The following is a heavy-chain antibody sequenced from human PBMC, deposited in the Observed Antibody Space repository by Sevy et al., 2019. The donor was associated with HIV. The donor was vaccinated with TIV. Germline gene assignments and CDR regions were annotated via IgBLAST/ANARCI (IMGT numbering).Heavy chain of an antibody. CDR3: ARDERSEFYYGMDV. D-gene: IGHD3-10*01. J-gene: IGHJ6*02. CDR2: ISHDGNKE. CDR1: GFTFSAYA. V-gene: IGHV3-30-3*01. Sequence: GGSLRLSCAASGFTFSAYAVHWVRQAPGKGLEWVAVISHDGNKEDYAQSVRGRFTLSRDNSKKTLFLQMNGLRTYDTGLYYCARDERSEFYYGMDVWGQGTTVTVSS.